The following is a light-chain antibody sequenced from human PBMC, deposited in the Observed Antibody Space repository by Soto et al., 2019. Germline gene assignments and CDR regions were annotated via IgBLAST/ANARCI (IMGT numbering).Light chain of an antibody. CDR3: EQYQNLWP. J-gene: IGKJ1*01. CDR2: GAS. CDR1: QSVTSSD. V-gene: IGKV3-20*01. Sequence: LTNSPGALSLTKRERATLSCRASQSVTSSDLAWYQQKPGQAPRLLIYGASTRATGIPARFSGSGSGTDFTLTISRLEPEDFPVYSSEQYQNLWPFG.